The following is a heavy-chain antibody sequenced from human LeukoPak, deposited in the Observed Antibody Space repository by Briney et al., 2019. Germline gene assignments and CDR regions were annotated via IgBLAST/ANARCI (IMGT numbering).Heavy chain of an antibody. D-gene: IGHD1-26*01. V-gene: IGHV1-18*01. CDR2: IITYNGNT. CDR1: GGTFSSYA. Sequence: ASVKVSCKASGGTFSSYAISWVRQAPGQGLEWMGYIITYNGNTNYAQKLQGRVTMTTDTSTSTAYMELRSLRSDDTAVYYCARDTKRSRARWENLGFDPWGQGTLVTVSS. CDR3: ARDTKRSRARWENLGFDP. J-gene: IGHJ5*02.